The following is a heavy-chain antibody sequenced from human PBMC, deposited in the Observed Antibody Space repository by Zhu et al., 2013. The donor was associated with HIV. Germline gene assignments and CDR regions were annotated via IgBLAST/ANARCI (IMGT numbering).Heavy chain of an antibody. CDR2: MNPNSGNT. V-gene: IGHV1-8*01. J-gene: IGHJ4*02. CDR1: GYTFTSYD. D-gene: IGHD3-22*01. CDR3: ARGLEIITMIVVPGGPSDY. Sequence: QVQLVQSGAEVKKPGASVKVSCKASGYTFTSYDINWVRQATGQGLEWMGWMNPNSGNTGLAQNFQGRVTMTRNTSINTAYMELSSLRSEDTAVYYCARGLEIITMIVVPGGPSDYWGQGTLVTVSS.